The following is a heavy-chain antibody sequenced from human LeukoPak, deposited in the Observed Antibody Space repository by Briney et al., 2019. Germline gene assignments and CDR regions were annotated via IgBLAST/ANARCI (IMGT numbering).Heavy chain of an antibody. CDR2: TYYRSKWYN. CDR3: ACDVVTTGLHTYDF. Sequence: SQTLSLTCAISGDSVSSNNGAWNWIRQYPSRGLEWLGRTYYRSKWYNDYAGSLMCRIPISPETSKNQFSLPVYSVTPEATAVFYCACDVVTTGLHTYDFWGQGTLVTVSS. CDR1: GDSVSSNNGA. D-gene: IGHD3-9*01. V-gene: IGHV6-1*01. J-gene: IGHJ4*02.